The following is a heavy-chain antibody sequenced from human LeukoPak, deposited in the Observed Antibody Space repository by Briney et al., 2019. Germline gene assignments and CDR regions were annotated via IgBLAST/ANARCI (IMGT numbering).Heavy chain of an antibody. CDR2: IYHSGSI. D-gene: IGHD2-15*01. CDR3: ASTAAGLPYFDY. J-gene: IGHJ4*02. Sequence: SETLSFTCTVSGYSISNGYYWGWIRQPPGKGLEWIGSIYHSGSIYYNPSLKSRVTISVDTSKNQFSLKLSSMTAADTAVYYCASTAAGLPYFDYWGQGTLVTVSS. V-gene: IGHV4-38-2*02. CDR1: GYSISNGYY.